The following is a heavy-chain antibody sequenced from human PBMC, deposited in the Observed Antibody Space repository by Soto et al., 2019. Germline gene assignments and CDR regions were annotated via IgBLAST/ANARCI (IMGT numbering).Heavy chain of an antibody. CDR1: GGSFTGYY. CDR3: ASTLRFDKIFGLVKPNYFDY. V-gene: IGHV4-34*01. CDR2: INHSGST. D-gene: IGHD3-3*01. Sequence: QVHLQQWGAGLLNPSETLSLTCAVYGGSFTGYYWSWIRQPPGKGLEWIGEINHSGSTNYNPSLNCRVTISLDTSKGQFSLKLTSGLAAGPAVYYWASTLRFDKIFGLVKPNYFDYWGQGILVSVSS. J-gene: IGHJ4*02.